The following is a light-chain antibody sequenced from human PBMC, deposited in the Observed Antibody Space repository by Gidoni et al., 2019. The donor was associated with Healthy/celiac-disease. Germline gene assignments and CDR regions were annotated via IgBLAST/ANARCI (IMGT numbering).Light chain of an antibody. CDR1: QSVSSN. J-gene: IGKJ4*01. Sequence: EIVMTQSPATLSVSPGERATLSCRASQSVSSNLAWYQQKPGQAPRLLIYGASTRATGTPARFSGSGSGTEFTLTISSLQSEDFAVYYCQQYNNWPQTFGGXTKVEIK. CDR2: GAS. CDR3: QQYNNWPQT. V-gene: IGKV3-15*01.